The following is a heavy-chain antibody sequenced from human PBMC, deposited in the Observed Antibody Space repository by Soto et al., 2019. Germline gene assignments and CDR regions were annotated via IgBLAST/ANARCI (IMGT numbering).Heavy chain of an antibody. V-gene: IGHV4-31*03. J-gene: IGHJ6*02. CDR2: IYYSGST. Sequence: LSLTCTVSGGSISSGGYYWSWIRQHPGKGLEWIGYIYYSGSTYYNPSLKSRVTISVDTSKNQFSLKLSSVTAADTAVYYCARGWIAAEGYYYGMDVWGHGTTVTVSS. CDR3: ARGWIAAEGYYYGMDV. CDR1: GGSISSGGYY. D-gene: IGHD2-2*03.